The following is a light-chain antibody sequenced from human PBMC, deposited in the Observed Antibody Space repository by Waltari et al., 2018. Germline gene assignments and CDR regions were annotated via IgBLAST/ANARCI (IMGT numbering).Light chain of an antibody. J-gene: IGLJ3*02. Sequence: QSALTPPAPVSGSPGQSIIISCTGTTNDLGGYNYVSCHQQHPGKPPKPMIYDVNSRPSGVSSRFSCSKSGNTASLIISGLQAEDEADYYCCSFTRSSTWVFGGGTKVTVL. CDR3: CSFTRSSTWV. CDR1: TNDLGGYNY. CDR2: DVN. V-gene: IGLV2-14*03.